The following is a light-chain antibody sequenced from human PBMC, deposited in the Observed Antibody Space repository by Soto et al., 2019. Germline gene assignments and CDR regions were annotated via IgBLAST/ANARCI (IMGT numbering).Light chain of an antibody. Sequence: QSVLTQPASVSGSPGQSITISCTGTSSDVGGYNYVSWYQQHPGKAPKLMIYEVSNRPSGVSNRFSGSKSGNTASLTISGLQAEDEADYYCSSYTSSSTLEVFGGGTTVPVL. CDR3: SSYTSSSTLEV. J-gene: IGLJ2*01. V-gene: IGLV2-14*01. CDR1: SSDVGGYNY. CDR2: EVS.